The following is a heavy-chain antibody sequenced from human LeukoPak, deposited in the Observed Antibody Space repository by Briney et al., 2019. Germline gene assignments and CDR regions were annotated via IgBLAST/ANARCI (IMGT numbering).Heavy chain of an antibody. CDR1: GFIFSNYG. Sequence: PGGSLRLSCTVSGFIFSNYGMHWVRQAPGKGLEYVSAISRRGDSTYYAKSVKGRFATSRDNSKSTLYLQMNSLSIEDTAVYYCARGRSDYGKNYLDSWGQGTLVAVSS. J-gene: IGHJ4*02. CDR3: ARGRSDYGKNYLDS. D-gene: IGHD4-17*01. V-gene: IGHV3-64*01. CDR2: ISRRGDST.